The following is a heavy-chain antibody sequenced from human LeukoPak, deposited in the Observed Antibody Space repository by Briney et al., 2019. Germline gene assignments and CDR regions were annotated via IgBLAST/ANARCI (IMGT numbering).Heavy chain of an antibody. V-gene: IGHV1-69*13. J-gene: IGHJ4*02. CDR2: IIPIFGTA. CDR1: GGTFSSYA. CDR3: ARHVDSNYSFDY. Sequence: SVKVSCKASGGTFSSYAISWVRQAPGQGLEWMGGIIPIFGTANYAQTFQGRVTITADESTSTAYMELSSLRSEDTAVYYCARHVDSNYSFDYWGQGTLVTVSS. D-gene: IGHD4-11*01.